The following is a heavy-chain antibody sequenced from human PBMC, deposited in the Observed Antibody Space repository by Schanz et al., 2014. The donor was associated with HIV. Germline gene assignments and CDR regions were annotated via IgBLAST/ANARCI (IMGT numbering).Heavy chain of an antibody. D-gene: IGHD1-26*01. CDR1: GGTFSSYA. J-gene: IGHJ6*02. CDR3: ARGPKWEGLMDV. Sequence: QVQLVQSGAEVKKPWSSVKVSCKASGGTFSSYAISWVRQAPGQGLEWMGWMNPSTGNSGYAQMFQVRVTMTRDTSISTAYLEVDSLKSEDTAVYYCARGPKWEGLMDVWGQGTTVIVSS. CDR2: MNPSTGNS. V-gene: IGHV1-8*02.